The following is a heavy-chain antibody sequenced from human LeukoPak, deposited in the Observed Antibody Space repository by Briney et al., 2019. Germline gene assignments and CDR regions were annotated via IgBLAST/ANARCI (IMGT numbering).Heavy chain of an antibody. CDR2: IYHSGST. J-gene: IGHJ5*02. V-gene: IGHV4-38-2*02. CDR3: ARERYYDSSGYLNWLDP. Sequence: PSETLSLTCTVSGYSISSGYYWGWIRQPPGKGLEWIGSIYHSGSTYYNPSLKSRVTISVDTSKNQFSLKLSSVTAADTAVYYCARERYYDSSGYLNWLDPWGQGTLVTVSS. CDR1: GYSISSGYY. D-gene: IGHD3-22*01.